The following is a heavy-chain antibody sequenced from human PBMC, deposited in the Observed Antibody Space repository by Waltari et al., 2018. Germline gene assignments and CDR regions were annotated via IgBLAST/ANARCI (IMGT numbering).Heavy chain of an antibody. CDR3: ARVSRRTYRSPVPGRHYYYGMDV. CDR2: IRTDAIDP. Sequence: EEQLVESGGGLVQPGDSLRLSCAASGFTFSSFWMNWVRQAPGKGPLWVYRIRTDAIDPTYADSVKGRFTISRDNARNTLYLQMNRLRAEDTAVYFCARVSRRTYRSPVPGRHYYYGMDVWGQGTTVTVSS. J-gene: IGHJ6*02. V-gene: IGHV3-74*03. D-gene: IGHD1-1*01. CDR1: GFTFSSFW.